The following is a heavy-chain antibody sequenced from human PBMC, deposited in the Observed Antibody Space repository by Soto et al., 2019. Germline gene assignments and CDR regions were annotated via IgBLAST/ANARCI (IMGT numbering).Heavy chain of an antibody. CDR3: ARGVEEMATTTAGWSFDL. V-gene: IGHV1-69*01. Sequence: QVQLVQSGAEVKKPGSSVKDSCKASGDTFSSHAFGWVRQAPGQGLEWMGGIIPFFGTANFAQKFQGRVAITADESTTTAYMDLSSLRSEDTDVYYCARGVEEMATTTAGWSFDLWGRGTLVTVSS. D-gene: IGHD1-1*01. CDR1: GDTFSSHA. CDR2: IIPFFGTA. J-gene: IGHJ2*01.